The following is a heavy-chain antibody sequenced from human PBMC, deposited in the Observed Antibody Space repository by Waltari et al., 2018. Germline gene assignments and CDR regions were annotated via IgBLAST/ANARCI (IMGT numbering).Heavy chain of an antibody. V-gene: IGHV3-23*01. Sequence: QLLESGGGLVQPGGSLRLSCGVSGFTFNSYAINGVRRAPGTGRKWVAGISIRDATYHADSAKGRFTISRDTSEDTVYLQMNGLRVEDTAVYYCAKPFYNWDDPLDSWGQGTLVTVSS. CDR3: AKPFYNWDDPLDS. D-gene: IGHD1-20*01. CDR1: GFTFNSYA. CDR2: ISIRDAT. J-gene: IGHJ4*02.